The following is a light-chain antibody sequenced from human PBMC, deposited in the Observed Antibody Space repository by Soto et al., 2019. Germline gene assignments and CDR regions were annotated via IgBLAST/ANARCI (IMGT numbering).Light chain of an antibody. CDR1: QGISTS. CDR3: QQLFDSPIT. J-gene: IGKJ5*01. CDR2: AAS. V-gene: IGKV1-9*01. Sequence: DIPVTQVPFFPSASVGGRGTITFRASQGISTSLAWYQVKPGKAPKLLIYAASTLESGVPSRFSATVSGTEFSLTITSLQPEDFATYYCQQLFDSPITFGQGTRLEIK.